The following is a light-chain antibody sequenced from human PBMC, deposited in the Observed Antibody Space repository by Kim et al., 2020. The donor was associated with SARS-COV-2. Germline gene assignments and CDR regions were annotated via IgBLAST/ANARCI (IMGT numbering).Light chain of an antibody. CDR2: AAS. J-gene: IGKJ2*01. V-gene: IGKV1-39*01. CDR1: QAISSY. Sequence: DIQMTQSPSSLSASVGDRVTITCRASQAISSYLNWYQQKPGKAPKLLIYAASSLHSGVPSRFSGSGSARDFTLTISSLQPEDFATYYCQQTYSKPFIFGQGTKLEI. CDR3: QQTYSKPFI.